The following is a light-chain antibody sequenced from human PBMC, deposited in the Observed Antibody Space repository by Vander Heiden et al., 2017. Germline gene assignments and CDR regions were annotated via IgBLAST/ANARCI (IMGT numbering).Light chain of an antibody. V-gene: IGKV4-1*01. CDR1: QTFLSSSNNKNY. CDR3: QQYYGIRT. J-gene: IGKJ4*01. Sequence: DIVMHQSAAPLALSLGETATLNCKSSQTFLSSSNNKNYLAWYQQKPGQPPKLLIYWASTRASGVPDRFSGSGSGADFTLIISSLQAEDVALYYCQQYYGIRTFGGGTKVEVK. CDR2: WAS.